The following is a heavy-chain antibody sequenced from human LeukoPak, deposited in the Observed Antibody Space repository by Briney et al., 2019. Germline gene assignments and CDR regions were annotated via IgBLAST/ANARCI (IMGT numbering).Heavy chain of an antibody. CDR3: ARVLSGSYVD. J-gene: IGHJ4*02. CDR1: GFTFSSYA. D-gene: IGHD1-26*01. Sequence: GGSLRLSCAASGFTFSSYAMSWVRQAPGKGLEWVSAISDSGGTIYYADSVKGRFTISRDNAKNSLYLQMNSLRAEDTAVYYCARVLSGSYVDWGQGTLVTVSS. CDR2: ISDSGGTI. V-gene: IGHV3-23*01.